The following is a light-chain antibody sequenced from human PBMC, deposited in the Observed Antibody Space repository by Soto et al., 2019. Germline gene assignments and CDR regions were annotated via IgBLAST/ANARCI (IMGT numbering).Light chain of an antibody. V-gene: IGLV2-14*03. Sequence: QSALTQPASVSGSPGQSITISCAGTSSDVGGYDYVSWYQQHPGKAPKLMIYDVTIRPSGVSDRFSGSRSGNTASLTISGLQAEDEAYYYCSSYTIRCTVVFGGGTKLTVL. CDR1: SSDVGGYDY. CDR3: SSYTIRCTVV. CDR2: DVT. J-gene: IGLJ3*02.